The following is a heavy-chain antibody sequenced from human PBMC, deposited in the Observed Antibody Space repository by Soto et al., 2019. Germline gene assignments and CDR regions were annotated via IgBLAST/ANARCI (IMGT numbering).Heavy chain of an antibody. Sequence: SGGSLRLSCAASGFTFSSYGMHWVRQAPGKGPEWVAVISYDGSNKYYADSVKGRFTISRDNSKNTLYLQMNSLRAEETAVYYCEKDFLTDCGGDCPFDYWGQGTLVTVSS. CDR1: GFTFSSYG. CDR2: ISYDGSNK. D-gene: IGHD2-21*02. CDR3: EKDFLTDCGGDCPFDY. J-gene: IGHJ4*02. V-gene: IGHV3-30*18.